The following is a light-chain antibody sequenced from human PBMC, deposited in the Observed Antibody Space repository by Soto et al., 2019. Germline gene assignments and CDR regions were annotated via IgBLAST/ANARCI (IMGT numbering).Light chain of an antibody. CDR2: DSS. CDR1: QSVSSY. V-gene: IGKV3-11*01. CDR3: QQRSNLPLT. J-gene: IGKJ4*01. Sequence: EISLTQSPATLSLSPGERATLSCRASQSVSSYLAWYQQKPGQAPRLLIYDSSNRATGIPARFSGSGSGTDFTLTISSLEPEDFAVYYCQQRSNLPLTFGGVTKVEIK.